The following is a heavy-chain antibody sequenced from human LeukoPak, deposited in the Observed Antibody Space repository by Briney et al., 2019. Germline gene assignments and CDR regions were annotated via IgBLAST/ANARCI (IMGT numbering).Heavy chain of an antibody. J-gene: IGHJ5*02. D-gene: IGHD3-16*02. CDR1: GGSISSYY. CDR3: ARQSPYYDYVWGSYRPFNWFDP. Sequence: SESLSLTCTVSGGSISSYYWSWIRQPPGKGLEWIGYIYYSGTTNYNPSRKSRVTISVDTSKNQFSLKLSSVTAADTAVYYCARQSPYYDYVWGSYRPFNWFDPWGQGTLVTVSS. CDR2: IYYSGTT. V-gene: IGHV4-59*08.